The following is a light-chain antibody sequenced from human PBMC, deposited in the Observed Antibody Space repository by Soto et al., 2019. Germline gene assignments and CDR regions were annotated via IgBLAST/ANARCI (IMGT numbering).Light chain of an antibody. Sequence: EIAMTQSPSTLSVSPGARAILSCRASQNVYNNLALYQQKPGQAPRLLIFDASTRATGIPVRFSGSGSGTEFTLTISSLQSEDFAVYCCQQYNNLPITFGQGTRLEIK. V-gene: IGKV3-15*01. CDR2: DAS. CDR3: QQYNNLPIT. CDR1: QNVYNN. J-gene: IGKJ5*01.